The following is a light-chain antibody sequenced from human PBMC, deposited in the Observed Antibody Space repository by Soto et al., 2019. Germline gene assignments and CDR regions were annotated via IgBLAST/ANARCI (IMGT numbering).Light chain of an antibody. CDR2: AAS. V-gene: IGKV1-39*01. CDR1: QSISSY. Sequence: EIQMSQSQSSLSASVGDRVTVTCRASQSISSYLNWYRQKPGKAPKLLIYAASSLQSGVPSRFSGSGSGTDFTLTISSLQPEDFATYYCQQSYLPITFGQGTRLEIK. J-gene: IGKJ5*01. CDR3: QQSYLPIT.